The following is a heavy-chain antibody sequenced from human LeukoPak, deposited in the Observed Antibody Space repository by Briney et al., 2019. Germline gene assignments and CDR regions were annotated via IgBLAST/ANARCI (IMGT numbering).Heavy chain of an antibody. Sequence: SETLSLTCTVSGGSISSYYWSWIRQPPGKGLEWIGYIYYSGSTNYNPSLKSRVTISVDTSKNQFSLKLSSVTAADTAVYYCARDRGIAVAGGTSGYWGQGTLVTVSS. CDR2: IYYSGST. CDR1: GGSISSYY. CDR3: ARDRGIAVAGGTSGY. V-gene: IGHV4-59*01. D-gene: IGHD6-19*01. J-gene: IGHJ4*02.